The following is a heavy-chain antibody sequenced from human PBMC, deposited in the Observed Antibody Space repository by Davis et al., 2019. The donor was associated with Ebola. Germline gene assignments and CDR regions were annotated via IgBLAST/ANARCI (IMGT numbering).Heavy chain of an antibody. CDR3: TRGKWFDP. CDR1: GGTFSSYA. V-gene: IGHV1-69*06. J-gene: IGHJ5*02. CDR2: IIPIFGTA. Sequence: AASVKVSCKASGGTFSSYAISWVRQAPGQGLEWMGGIIPIFGTANYAQKFQGRVMITADTSTHTAYMELSRLRSDDTAMYYCTRGKWFDPWGQGTLVAVSS.